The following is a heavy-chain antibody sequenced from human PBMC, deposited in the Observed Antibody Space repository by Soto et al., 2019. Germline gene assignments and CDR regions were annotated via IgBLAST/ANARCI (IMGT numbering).Heavy chain of an antibody. CDR3: ARGMNVVVPAATYYYYGMDV. J-gene: IGHJ6*02. CDR1: GFTFSSYG. CDR2: IWYDGSNK. Sequence: GGSLRLSCAASGFTFSSYGMHWVRQAPGKGLEWVAVIWYDGSNKYYADSVKGRFTISRDNSKNTLYLQMNSLRAEDTAVYYCARGMNVVVPAATYYYYGMDVWGQGTTVTVSS. D-gene: IGHD2-2*01. V-gene: IGHV3-33*01.